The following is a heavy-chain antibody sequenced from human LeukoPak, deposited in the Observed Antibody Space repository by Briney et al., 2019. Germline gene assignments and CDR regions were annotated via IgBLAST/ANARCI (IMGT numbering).Heavy chain of an antibody. CDR2: IIPIFGTA. V-gene: IGHV1-69*13. CDR3: ARDRGSSGWEPRYYYYYMDV. D-gene: IGHD6-19*01. CDR1: GGTFSSYA. Sequence: SVKVSCKASGGTFSSYAISWVRQAPGQGLEWMGGIIPIFGTANYAQKFQGRVTITADESTSTAYMELSSLRSEDTAVYYCARDRGSSGWEPRYYYYYMDVWGKGTTVTVS. J-gene: IGHJ6*03.